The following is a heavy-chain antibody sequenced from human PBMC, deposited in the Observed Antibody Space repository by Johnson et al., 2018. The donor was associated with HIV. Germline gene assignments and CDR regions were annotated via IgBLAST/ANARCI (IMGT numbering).Heavy chain of an antibody. D-gene: IGHD1-14*01. CDR2: ISSSGSII. V-gene: IGHV3-11*01. J-gene: IGHJ3*02. CDR1: GLTFDDYG. CDR3: AKDRLTLDALDI. Sequence: QVQLVESGGCVVRPGGSLRLSCAASGLTFDDYGMSWVRQAPGKGLEWVSYISSSGSIIYYGDSVKGRFTISMDNAKNTLYLHMNSLRVEDTAKYYCAKDRLTLDALDIWGQGTNVTISS.